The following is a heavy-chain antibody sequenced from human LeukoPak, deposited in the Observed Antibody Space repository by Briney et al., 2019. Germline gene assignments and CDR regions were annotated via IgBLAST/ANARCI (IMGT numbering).Heavy chain of an antibody. CDR3: ARDPGIAAAGTVGYFDS. CDR1: EFTFSSYT. J-gene: IGHJ4*02. D-gene: IGHD6-13*01. CDR2: IKQEGSAR. Sequence: PGGSLRLSCAASEFTFSSYTMNWVRQTPGKGLEWVANIKQEGSARYYVDSVTGRFTISRDNAMNSLYLQMNSLRVEDTAVYYCARDPGIAAAGTVGYFDSWGQGILVTVSS. V-gene: IGHV3-7*01.